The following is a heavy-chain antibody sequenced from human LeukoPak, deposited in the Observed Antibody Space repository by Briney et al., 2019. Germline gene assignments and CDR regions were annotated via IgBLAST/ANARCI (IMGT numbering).Heavy chain of an antibody. J-gene: IGHJ4*02. V-gene: IGHV4-34*01. Sequence: SETLSLTCAGYGGSFSGYYWRWIRQPPGKGLEWMGEINHSGSTNYNPSLKSRVTISVDTSKNQFSLKLSSVTAADTAVYYCARVKRGYSYGFGSFDYWGQGTLVTVSS. CDR1: GGSFSGYY. D-gene: IGHD5-18*01. CDR2: INHSGST. CDR3: ARVKRGYSYGFGSFDY.